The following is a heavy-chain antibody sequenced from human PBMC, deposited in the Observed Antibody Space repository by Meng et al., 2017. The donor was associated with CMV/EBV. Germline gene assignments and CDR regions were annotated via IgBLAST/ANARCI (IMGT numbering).Heavy chain of an antibody. Sequence: GESLKISCAASGFTFDDYGMSWVRQAPGKGLEWVSGINWNGGSTGYADSVKGRFTISRDNAKNSLYLQMNSLRAEDTALYYCARDFWSGSKDAWGQGTTVTVSS. D-gene: IGHD3-3*01. CDR1: GFTFDDYG. J-gene: IGHJ6*02. V-gene: IGHV3-20*04. CDR3: ARDFWSGSKDA. CDR2: INWNGGST.